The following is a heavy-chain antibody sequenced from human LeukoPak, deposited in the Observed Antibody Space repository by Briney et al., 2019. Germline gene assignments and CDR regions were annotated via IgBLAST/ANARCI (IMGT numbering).Heavy chain of an antibody. Sequence: SETLSLTCTVSGGSISSSSYYWGWIRQPPGKGLEWIGSIYYSGSTYYNPSLKSRVTISVDTSKNQFSLKLSSVTAADTAVYYCARLGIAAAGKRKENWGQGTLVTVSS. CDR1: GGSISSSSYY. D-gene: IGHD6-13*01. V-gene: IGHV4-39*01. CDR3: ARLGIAAAGKRKEN. CDR2: IYYSGST. J-gene: IGHJ4*02.